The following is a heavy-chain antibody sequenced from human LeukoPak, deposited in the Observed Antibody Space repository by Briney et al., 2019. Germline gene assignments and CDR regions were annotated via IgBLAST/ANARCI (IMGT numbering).Heavy chain of an antibody. D-gene: IGHD6-13*01. V-gene: IGHV3-21*01. CDR2: ISSSSSYI. J-gene: IGHJ4*02. CDR1: GFTFSSYS. CDR3: AIGGVSEEVGY. Sequence: GGSLRLSCAASGFTFSSYSMNWVRQAPGKGLEWVSSISSSSSYIYYADSVKGRFTISRANAKNSLYLQMNSLRAEETAVYYCAIGGVSEEVGYWGQGTLVTVSS.